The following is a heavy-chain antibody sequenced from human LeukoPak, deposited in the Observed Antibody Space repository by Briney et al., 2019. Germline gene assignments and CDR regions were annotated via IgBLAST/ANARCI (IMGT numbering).Heavy chain of an antibody. CDR2: ISSSSSTI. Sequence: GGSLRLSCAASGFTFSSYSMNWVRQAPGKGLEWVSYISSSSSTIYYADSVEGRFTISRDNAKNSLFLQMNSLRAEDTAVYYCVRVLTPSRDDQIFDYWGQGTLVTVSS. D-gene: IGHD5-24*01. CDR3: VRVLTPSRDDQIFDY. V-gene: IGHV3-48*01. CDR1: GFTFSSYS. J-gene: IGHJ4*02.